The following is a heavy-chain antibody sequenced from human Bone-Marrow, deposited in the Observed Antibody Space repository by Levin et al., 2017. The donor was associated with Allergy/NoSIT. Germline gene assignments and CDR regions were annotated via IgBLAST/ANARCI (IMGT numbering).Heavy chain of an antibody. CDR3: ARDLTGTYSNDY. CDR2: ISYDGSRK. V-gene: IGHV3-30*04. D-gene: IGHD1-1*01. CDR1: GFTFSSHA. J-gene: IGHJ4*02. Sequence: PGWSLRLSCGASGFTFSSHAMHWVRQAPGKGLEWVSYISYDGSRKYYADSVKGRFTVSRDNSKNTMYLQINSLGAEDTAVYYCARDLTGTYSNDYWGQGTLVTVSS.